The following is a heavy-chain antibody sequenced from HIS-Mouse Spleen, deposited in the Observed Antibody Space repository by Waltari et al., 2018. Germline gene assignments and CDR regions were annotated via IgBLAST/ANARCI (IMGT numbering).Heavy chain of an antibody. D-gene: IGHD1-1*01. CDR1: GYSISSGYY. J-gene: IGHJ3*02. CDR2: IYHSGST. CDR3: AREPHLQLELAFDI. V-gene: IGHV4-38-2*02. Sequence: QVQLQESGPGLVKPSETLSLTCTVSGYSISSGYYWGWIRQPPGKGLEWIGSIYHSGSTYYNPSLKSRVTISVDTSKNQFSRKLSSVTAADTAVYYCAREPHLQLELAFDIWGQGTMVTVSS.